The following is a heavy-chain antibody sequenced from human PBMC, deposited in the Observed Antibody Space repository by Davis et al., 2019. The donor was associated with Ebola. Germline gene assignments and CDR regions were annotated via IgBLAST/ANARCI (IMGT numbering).Heavy chain of an antibody. CDR3: ARDRYDFSGVLYYYYGMDV. Sequence: PSETLSLTCTVSGGSISSYYWSWIRQPPGKGLEWIGEINHSGSTNYNPSLKSRVTISVDTSKNQFSLKLSSVTAADTAVYYCARDRYDFSGVLYYYYGMDVWGQGTTVTVSS. CDR2: INHSGST. J-gene: IGHJ6*02. CDR1: GGSISSYY. D-gene: IGHD3-3*01. V-gene: IGHV4-34*01.